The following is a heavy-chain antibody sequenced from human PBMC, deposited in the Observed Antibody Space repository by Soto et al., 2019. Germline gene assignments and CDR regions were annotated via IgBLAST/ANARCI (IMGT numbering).Heavy chain of an antibody. CDR2: ISAYNGNT. J-gene: IGHJ4*02. CDR3: ARDTGDYDFWSGYRPQAPFDY. Sequence: KVSCKASGYTFTSHGISCVRQAPGQGLEWMGWISAYNGNTNYAQKLQGRVTMTTDTSTSTAYMELRSLRSDDTAVYYCARDTGDYDFWSGYRPQAPFDYWGQGTLVTVSS. D-gene: IGHD3-3*01. V-gene: IGHV1-18*01. CDR1: GYTFTSHG.